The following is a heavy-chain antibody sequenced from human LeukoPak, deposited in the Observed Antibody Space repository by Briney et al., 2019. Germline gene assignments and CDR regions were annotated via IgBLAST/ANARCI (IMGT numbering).Heavy chain of an antibody. Sequence: GGSLRLSCAASGFTFSSYEMNWVRQAPGKGLGLVSYISSNCSTIYYADSVKGRFTISRDNAKNSLYLQMNSLRAEDTAVYYCAELGITMIGGVWGKGTTVTISS. J-gene: IGHJ6*04. D-gene: IGHD3-10*02. CDR2: ISSNCSTI. V-gene: IGHV3-48*03. CDR1: GFTFSSYE. CDR3: AELGITMIGGV.